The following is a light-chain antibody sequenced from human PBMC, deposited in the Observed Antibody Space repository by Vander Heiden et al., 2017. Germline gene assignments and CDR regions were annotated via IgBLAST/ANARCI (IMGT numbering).Light chain of an antibody. J-gene: IGKJ2*01. CDR2: AAS. CDR3: QQGYSMPYT. V-gene: IGKV1-39*01. CDR1: QRISTD. Sequence: DNQMTQSPSSLSAFVGDRVTLTCRASQRISTDLNWYQQKSGKAPQLLIYAASSLQSGVPSRFSGSGSGTDFTLTITSLQPEDFATYFCQQGYSMPYTFGLGTKLEI.